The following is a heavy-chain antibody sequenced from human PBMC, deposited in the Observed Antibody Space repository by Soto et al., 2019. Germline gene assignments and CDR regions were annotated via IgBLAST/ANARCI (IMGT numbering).Heavy chain of an antibody. V-gene: IGHV1-69*01. CDR3: ADSSGAEGGEHAFEI. Sequence: QVQLVQSGAEVKQPGSSVKVSCKASGGTFSSYAISWVRQAPGQGLEWMGGIIPIFGTANYAQKFQRRVTITAYESTRTAYMDLSILRCEDTAVYYCADSSGAEGGEHAFEIWRQGTMVSV. CDR1: GGTFSSYA. J-gene: IGHJ3*02. D-gene: IGHD6-25*01. CDR2: IIPIFGTA.